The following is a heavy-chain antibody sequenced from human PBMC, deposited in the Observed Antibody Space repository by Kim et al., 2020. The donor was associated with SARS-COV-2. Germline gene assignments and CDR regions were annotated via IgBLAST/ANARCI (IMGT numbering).Heavy chain of an antibody. CDR3: AKDQGGADYDFWSGYEYAFDI. CDR1: GFTFDDYA. Sequence: GGSLRLSCAASGFTFDDYAMHWVRQAPGKGLEWVSGISWNTGSIGYADSVKGRFTISRDNAKNSLYLQMNSLRAEDTALYYCAKDQGGADYDFWSGYEYAFDIWGQGTMVTVSS. CDR2: ISWNTGSI. D-gene: IGHD3-3*01. J-gene: IGHJ3*02. V-gene: IGHV3-9*01.